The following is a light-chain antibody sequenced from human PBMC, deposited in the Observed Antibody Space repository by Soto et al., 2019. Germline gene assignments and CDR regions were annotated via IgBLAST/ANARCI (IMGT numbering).Light chain of an antibody. CDR1: GRVGSS. Sequence: DIHLTQSPSSLSASVGERVSMTCRASGRVGSSLAWYQKKPGEVPKLLFNGASTAASNVPRRLSASGAGAALTLVTSDLQADEFDAYDVQQFAEYSTFGQGTRLEI. V-gene: IGKV1-5*01. CDR3: QQFAEYST. J-gene: IGKJ2*01. CDR2: GAS.